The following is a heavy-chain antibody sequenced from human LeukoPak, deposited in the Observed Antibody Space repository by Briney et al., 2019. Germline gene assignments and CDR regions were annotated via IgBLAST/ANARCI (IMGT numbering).Heavy chain of an antibody. CDR1: GGTLSSYA. Sequence: VKVSCKASGGTLSSYAISWVRQAPGQGLEWMGRIIPIFGTANYAQKFQGRVTITTDESTSTAYMELSSLRSEDTAVYYCARVVTRDYYVSSGFQHWGQGTLVTVSS. J-gene: IGHJ1*01. CDR2: IIPIFGTA. D-gene: IGHD3-22*01. CDR3: ARVVTRDYYVSSGFQH. V-gene: IGHV1-69*13.